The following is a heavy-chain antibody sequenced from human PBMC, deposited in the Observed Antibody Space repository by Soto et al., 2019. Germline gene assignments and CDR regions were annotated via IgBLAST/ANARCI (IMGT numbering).Heavy chain of an antibody. CDR3: ARGYSGYDLFPDY. CDR2: IIPIFGTA. J-gene: IGHJ4*02. D-gene: IGHD5-12*01. CDR1: GGTFISYA. V-gene: IGHV1-69*13. Sequence: GASVKVSCKASGGTFISYAISWVRQAPGQGLEWMGGIIPIFGTADYAQKFQGRVTITADESTSTAYMELSSLRSEDTAVYYCARGYSGYDLFPDYWGQGTLVTVSS.